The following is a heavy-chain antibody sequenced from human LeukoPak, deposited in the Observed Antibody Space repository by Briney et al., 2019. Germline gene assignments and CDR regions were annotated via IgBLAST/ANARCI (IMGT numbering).Heavy chain of an antibody. J-gene: IGHJ4*02. CDR1: GFTFSSYG. CDR2: ISGSGGSA. Sequence: GGSLRLSCAASGFTFSSYGMSWVRQAPGKGLEWVSGISGSGGSANYADSVKGRFIISRDNSKNTLYLQMNSLRAEDTAVYYCAKPSGSYSVFDYWGQGTLVAVSS. V-gene: IGHV3-23*01. D-gene: IGHD1-26*01. CDR3: AKPSGSYSVFDY.